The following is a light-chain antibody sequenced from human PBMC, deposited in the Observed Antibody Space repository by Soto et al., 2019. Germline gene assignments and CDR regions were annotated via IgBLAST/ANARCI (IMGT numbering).Light chain of an antibody. J-gene: IGLJ3*02. V-gene: IGLV4-69*01. Sequence: QLVLTQSPSASASLGASVKLTCTLSSGHSSYAIAWHQQQPEKGPRFLMKFKSDGSHSKGDGIPDRFSGSSSGAERYLTISSLHSEDEADYYCQAWGTGIWVFGGGTKLNVL. CDR2: FKSDGSH. CDR1: SGHSSYA. CDR3: QAWGTGIWV.